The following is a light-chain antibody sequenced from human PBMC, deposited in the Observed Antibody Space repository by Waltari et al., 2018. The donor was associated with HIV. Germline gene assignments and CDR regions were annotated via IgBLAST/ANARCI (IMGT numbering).Light chain of an antibody. V-gene: IGLV1-40*01. J-gene: IGLJ2*01. Sequence: QSVLTQPPSVSGAPGQRVTISCPGSSSNIGADYFVHWYQQLPGAAPKLLIYGDSHRPSGVPDRFSGSKSGTSAALAITGLQAEDEADYYCQSYDSSLSGPVVFGGGTKLTVL. CDR3: QSYDSSLSGPVV. CDR2: GDS. CDR1: SSNIGADYF.